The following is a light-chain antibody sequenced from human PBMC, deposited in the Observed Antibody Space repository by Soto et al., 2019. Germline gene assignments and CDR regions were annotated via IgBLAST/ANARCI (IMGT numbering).Light chain of an antibody. V-gene: IGKV3-20*01. CDR1: QSVAYTY. Sequence: EIVLTQSPATLSLSPGERATLSCRASQSVAYTYLAWFQQKPGQAPRLLIYGASNRATGIPDRFSGSGSGTDFTLAISRLEPEDFAVYYCQQYGTSPFTFGPGTKVDI. J-gene: IGKJ3*01. CDR2: GAS. CDR3: QQYGTSPFT.